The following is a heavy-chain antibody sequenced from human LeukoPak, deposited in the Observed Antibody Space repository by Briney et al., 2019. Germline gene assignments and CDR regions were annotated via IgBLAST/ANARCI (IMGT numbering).Heavy chain of an antibody. CDR3: ARRPLRYGAYYYGMDV. CDR1: GFTFSSYA. D-gene: IGHD5/OR15-5a*01. CDR2: ISYDGSNK. Sequence: GGSLRLTCAASGFTFSSYAMHWVRQAPGKGLEWVAVISYDGSNKYYADSVKGRFTISRDNSKNTLYLQMNSLRAEDTAVYYCARRPLRYGAYYYGMDVWGQGTTVTVSS. V-gene: IGHV3-30-3*01. J-gene: IGHJ6*02.